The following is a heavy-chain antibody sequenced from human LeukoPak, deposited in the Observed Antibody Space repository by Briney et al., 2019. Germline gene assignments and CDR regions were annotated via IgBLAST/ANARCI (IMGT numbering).Heavy chain of an antibody. J-gene: IGHJ6*02. CDR2: FIPLLGVA. Sequence: AAVKVSCRASGGTFKSYAFNWVRRAPGQGLEWVGRFIPLLGVANYAQKLQGRVRVTADKSTSTAYMELSSLRSEDTAVYYCATYNVDYYHTSDGMDVWGQGTTVTVSS. CDR1: GGTFKSYA. D-gene: IGHD3-22*01. CDR3: ATYNVDYYHTSDGMDV. V-gene: IGHV1-69*04.